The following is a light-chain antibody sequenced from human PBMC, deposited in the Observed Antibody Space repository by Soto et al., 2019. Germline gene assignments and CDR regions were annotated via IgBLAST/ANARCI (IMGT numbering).Light chain of an antibody. CDR3: QQYCTSPYI. J-gene: IGKJ2*01. Sequence: EIVLTQSPGTLSLSPGERATLSCRASQSVSSDYLAWYQQKPGQAPRLLISGASIRATGIPDRFSGSGSGTDFDLTISGSEHEDFAVYSYQQYCTSPYIFCHGTKLEIK. CDR1: QSVSSDY. CDR2: GAS. V-gene: IGKV3-20*01.